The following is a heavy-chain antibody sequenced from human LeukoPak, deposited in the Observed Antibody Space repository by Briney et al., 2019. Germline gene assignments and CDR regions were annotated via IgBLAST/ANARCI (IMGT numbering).Heavy chain of an antibody. J-gene: IGHJ6*02. CDR1: GYTFTSYY. CDR2: MNPNSGNT. V-gene: IGHV1-8*02. D-gene: IGHD1-26*01. Sequence: ASVKVSCKASGYTFTSYYMHWVRQATGQGLEWMGWMNPNSGNTGYAQKFQGRVTMTSDTSTSTVYMELSSLRSEDTAVYFCARDGGSFSYNMDVWGQGTTVTVSS. CDR3: ARDGGSFSYNMDV.